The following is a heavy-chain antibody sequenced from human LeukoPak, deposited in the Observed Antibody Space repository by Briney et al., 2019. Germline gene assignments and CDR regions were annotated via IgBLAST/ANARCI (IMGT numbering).Heavy chain of an antibody. CDR3: AKERGCGIGSCARIPDY. J-gene: IGHJ4*02. Sequence: GGSLRLSCVDSGSTFSTYGMTWVRQTPGKGLEWVSAISGSGGITYYADSVKGRFTISGDNSKNTLYLQLNSLRAEDTAVYYCAKERGCGIGSCARIPDYWGQGILVTVSS. D-gene: IGHD2-15*01. CDR2: ISGSGGIT. CDR1: GSTFSTYG. V-gene: IGHV3-23*01.